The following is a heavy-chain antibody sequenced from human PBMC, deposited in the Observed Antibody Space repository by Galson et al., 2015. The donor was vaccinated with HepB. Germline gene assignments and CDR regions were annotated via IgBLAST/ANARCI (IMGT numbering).Heavy chain of an antibody. J-gene: IGHJ6*02. Sequence: SLRLSCAASGFSFSYYSMNWVRQAPGKGLEWVSSISSSSSNIFYAASVKGRFTISRDYARNSLYLEMNSLRVEDTAVYYCARDKRGRIGEPSNPWDYYQFGMDVWGQGTTVTVSS. V-gene: IGHV3-21*01. D-gene: IGHD3-3*02. CDR3: ARDKRGRIGEPSNPWDYYQFGMDV. CDR1: GFSFSYYS. CDR2: ISSSSSNI.